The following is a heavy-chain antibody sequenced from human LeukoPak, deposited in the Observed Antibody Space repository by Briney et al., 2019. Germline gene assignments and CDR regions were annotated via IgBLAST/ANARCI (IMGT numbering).Heavy chain of an antibody. Sequence: ASVKVSCKVSGYTLTELSMHWVRQAPGKGLEWMGGFDPEDGETIYAQKFQGRVTMTEDTSTDTAYMELSSLRSEDTAVYYCATPLSGGYSSSWYEYWGQGTLVTVSS. CDR3: ATPLSGGYSSSWYEY. CDR1: GYTLTELS. V-gene: IGHV1-24*01. CDR2: FDPEDGET. D-gene: IGHD6-13*01. J-gene: IGHJ4*02.